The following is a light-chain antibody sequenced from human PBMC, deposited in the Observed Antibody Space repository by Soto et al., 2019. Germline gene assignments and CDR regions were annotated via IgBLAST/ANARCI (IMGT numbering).Light chain of an antibody. CDR2: DVG. CDR3: CSYAGRYIVV. J-gene: IGLJ2*01. V-gene: IGLV2-11*01. CDR1: SSDVGGYTY. Sequence: QSALTQPRSVSGSPGHSVAISCTGTSSDVGGYTYVAWYRQYPGKAPKLMLYDVGKRPSGVPDRFSGSKSGNTASLTISGLQAEDEADYYCCSYAGRYIVVFGGGTKLTVL.